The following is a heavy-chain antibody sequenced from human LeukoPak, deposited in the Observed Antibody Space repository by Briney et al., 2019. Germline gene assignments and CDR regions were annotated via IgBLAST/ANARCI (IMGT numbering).Heavy chain of an antibody. CDR3: TRDRDQLLLRYYFDY. J-gene: IGHJ4*02. V-gene: IGHV3-15*01. CDR1: GFTFSNVW. D-gene: IGHD2-2*01. Sequence: PGGSLRLSCAASGFTFSNVWMSWVRQAPGKGLEWVGRIKTKTSAGTTDYAAAVKGRFTISRDDSKNTVYLQMNSLKTEDTAVYYCTRDRDQLLLRYYFDYWGQGTLVTVSS. CDR2: IKTKTSAGTT.